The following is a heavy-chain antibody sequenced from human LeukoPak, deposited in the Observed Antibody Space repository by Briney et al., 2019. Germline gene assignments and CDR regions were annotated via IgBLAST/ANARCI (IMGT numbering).Heavy chain of an antibody. CDR3: ARDYAFDI. Sequence: PSETLSLTCTVSGDSISSYYWSWIRQPPGKGLEWIGYIYYIGSTNYNPSLKSRVTISVDASKNQFSLKLSSVTAADTAVYYCARDYAFDIWGQGTMVTVSS. V-gene: IGHV4-59*01. J-gene: IGHJ3*02. CDR2: IYYIGST. CDR1: GDSISSYY.